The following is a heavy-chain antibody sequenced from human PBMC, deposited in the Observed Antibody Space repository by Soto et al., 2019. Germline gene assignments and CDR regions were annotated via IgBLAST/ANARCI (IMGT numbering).Heavy chain of an antibody. CDR3: ARDSAAAGKFTYYFDY. CDR2: ISYDGSNK. CDR1: GFTFSSYA. D-gene: IGHD6-13*01. V-gene: IGHV3-30-3*01. Sequence: PGGSLRLSCAASGFTFSSYAMHWVRQAPGKGLEWVAVISYDGSNKYYADSVKGRFTISRDNSKNTLYLQMNSLRAEDTAVYYCARDSAAAGKFTYYFDYWGQATLVTVSS. J-gene: IGHJ4*02.